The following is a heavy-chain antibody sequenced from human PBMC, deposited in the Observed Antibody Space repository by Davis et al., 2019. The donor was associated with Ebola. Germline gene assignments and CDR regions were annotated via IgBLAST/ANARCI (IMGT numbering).Heavy chain of an antibody. CDR2: VRDNGRNT. J-gene: IGHJ4*02. CDR1: RFTFNNYA. D-gene: IGHD6-13*01. CDR3: AKEIAAIGNPVFDS. Sequence: PGGSLRLSCAASRFTFNNYAMHWVRQAPGKGPEWVAGVRDNGRNTFYTDSVKGRFTISRDNSKNMVYLQMNSLRAEDTAVYYCAKEIAAIGNPVFDSWGQGTLVTVSS. V-gene: IGHV3-23*01.